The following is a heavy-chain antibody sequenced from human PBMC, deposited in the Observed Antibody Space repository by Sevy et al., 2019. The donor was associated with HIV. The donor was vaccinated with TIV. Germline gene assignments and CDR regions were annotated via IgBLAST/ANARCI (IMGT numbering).Heavy chain of an antibody. CDR3: ASSYYESSGYSPLDYYGMDV. CDR1: GGTFSNYA. Sequence: ASVKVSCKASGGTFSNYAISWVRQAPGQGLEWMGGFIPMFDTANSAQKFQGRVTLTGDGSTSTAYMELSSLGSEDTVVYYCASSYYESSGYSPLDYYGMDVWGQGTTVTVSS. J-gene: IGHJ6*02. CDR2: FIPMFDTA. D-gene: IGHD3-22*01. V-gene: IGHV1-69*13.